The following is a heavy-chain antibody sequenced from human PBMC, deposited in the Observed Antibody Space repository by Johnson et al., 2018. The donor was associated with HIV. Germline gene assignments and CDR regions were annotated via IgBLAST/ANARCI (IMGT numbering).Heavy chain of an antibody. V-gene: IGHV3-74*02. D-gene: IGHD1-1*01. CDR2: INSDGSGI. Sequence: VQLVESGGGVVPPGRSLRLSCVASGFTFSSYWMHWVRQVAGKGLVWVARINSDGSGITYADSVKGRFTISRDNAKNSLDLQMNSLRGEDTAVYYCATSTASDALDIWGQGTMVTVSS. CDR1: GFTFSSYW. J-gene: IGHJ3*02. CDR3: ATSTASDALDI.